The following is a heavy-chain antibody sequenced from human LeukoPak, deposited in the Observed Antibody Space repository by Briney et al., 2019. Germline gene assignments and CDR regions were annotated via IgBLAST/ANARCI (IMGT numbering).Heavy chain of an antibody. CDR1: GFTFSSYG. CDR2: ISYDGSNK. V-gene: IGHV3-30*18. D-gene: IGHD6-25*01. Sequence: PGRSLSLSCAASGFTFSSYGMHWVRQAPGKGLEWVAVISYDGSNKYYADSVKGRFTISRDNSKNTLYLQMNSLRAEDTAIYYYAKDQRLYSDYWGQGTLVTVSS. CDR3: AKDQRLYSDY. J-gene: IGHJ4*02.